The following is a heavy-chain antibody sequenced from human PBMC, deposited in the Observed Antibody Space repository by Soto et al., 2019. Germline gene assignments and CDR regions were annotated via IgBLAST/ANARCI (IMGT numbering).Heavy chain of an antibody. Sequence: GGSLRLSCAASGFIFISFEMNWVRQAPGKGLEWISYISSGSMTIYYADSVRGRFTISRDNAQNSLYLQMNSLRAEDTAVYYCARGGSYFAFHIWGQGTMVTVSS. V-gene: IGHV3-48*03. D-gene: IGHD1-26*01. CDR3: ARGGSYFAFHI. CDR2: ISSGSMTI. CDR1: GFIFISFE. J-gene: IGHJ3*02.